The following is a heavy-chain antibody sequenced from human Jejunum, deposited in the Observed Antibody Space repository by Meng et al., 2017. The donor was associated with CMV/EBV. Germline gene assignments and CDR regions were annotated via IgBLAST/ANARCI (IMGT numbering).Heavy chain of an antibody. CDR2: MYLDDSA. Sequence: AASGFTVSGNYVSWVRRAPGKGLEWVSVMYLDDSAYYAKSVKGRFTISRDNSKNTMYLQMTGLRAADTAVYFCARDPVLNGLDVWGQGATVTVSS. J-gene: IGHJ6*02. CDR3: ARDPVLNGLDV. CDR1: GFTVSGNY. V-gene: IGHV3-66*02.